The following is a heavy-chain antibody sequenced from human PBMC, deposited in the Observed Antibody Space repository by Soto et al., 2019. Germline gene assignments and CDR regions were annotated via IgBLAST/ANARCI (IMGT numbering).Heavy chain of an antibody. V-gene: IGHV4-34*01. Sequence: SETLSLTCAVYGGSFSGYYWSWIRQPPGKGLEWIGEINHSGSTNYNPSLKSRVTISVDTSKNQFSLKLSSVTAADTAVYYCARQESSRWYVGGSFDYWGQGTLVTAPQ. CDR3: ARQESSRWYVGGSFDY. CDR2: INHSGST. D-gene: IGHD6-13*01. J-gene: IGHJ4*02. CDR1: GGSFSGYY.